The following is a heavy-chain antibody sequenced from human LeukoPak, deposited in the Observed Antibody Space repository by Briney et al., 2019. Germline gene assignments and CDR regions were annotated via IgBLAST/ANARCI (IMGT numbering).Heavy chain of an antibody. J-gene: IGHJ1*01. V-gene: IGHV1-24*01. CDR1: GYTLTELS. Sequence: ASVKVSCKVSGYTLTELSMHWVRQAPGKGLEWMGGFDPEDGETIYAQKFQGRVTMTEDTSTDTAYVELSSLRSEDTALYYCAKGPGAAVGKRYIQHWGQGTLVTVSS. CDR3: AKGPGAAVGKRYIQH. D-gene: IGHD6-13*01. CDR2: FDPEDGET.